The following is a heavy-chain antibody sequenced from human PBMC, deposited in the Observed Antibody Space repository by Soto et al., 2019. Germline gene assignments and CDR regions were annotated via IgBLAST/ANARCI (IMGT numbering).Heavy chain of an antibody. CDR2: IFYSGST. CDR1: GGSISSGDYY. Sequence: PSETLSLTCTVSGGSISSGDYYWSWIRQPPVKGLEWFGYIFYSGSTNYNPSLKSRVTISVDTSKNQFSLKLSSVTAADTAVYYCARYLYSSSSYGMDVWGQGTTVTVSS. J-gene: IGHJ6*02. CDR3: ARYLYSSSSYGMDV. V-gene: IGHV4-61*08. D-gene: IGHD6-6*01.